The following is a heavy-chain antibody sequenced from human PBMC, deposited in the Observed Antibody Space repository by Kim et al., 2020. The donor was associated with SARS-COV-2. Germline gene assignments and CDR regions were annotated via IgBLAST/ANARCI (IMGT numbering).Heavy chain of an antibody. V-gene: IGHV1-69*13. CDR1: GGTFSSYA. CDR2: IIPIFGTA. Sequence: SVKVSCKASGGTFSSYAISWVRQAPGQGLEWMGGIIPIFGTANYAQKFQGRVTITADESTSTAYMELSSLRSEDTAVYYCARSLPPHYYFDYWGQGTLVTVSS. CDR3: ARSLPPHYYFDY. J-gene: IGHJ4*02.